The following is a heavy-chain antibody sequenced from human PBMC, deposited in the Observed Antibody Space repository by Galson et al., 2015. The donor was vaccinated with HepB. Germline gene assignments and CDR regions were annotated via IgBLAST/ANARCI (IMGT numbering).Heavy chain of an antibody. V-gene: IGHV3-53*01. J-gene: IGHJ4*02. CDR2: IYSVGTT. Sequence: SLRLSCAASGFPVTKNNMTWVSQAPRKGLERLSIIYSVGTTYYADSVQGRFPISRDHSKNTLYLQMNSLSAEDTAIYYCLGFPGYWGQGTLVTVSS. CDR1: GFPVTKNN. D-gene: IGHD2-15*01. CDR3: LGFPGY.